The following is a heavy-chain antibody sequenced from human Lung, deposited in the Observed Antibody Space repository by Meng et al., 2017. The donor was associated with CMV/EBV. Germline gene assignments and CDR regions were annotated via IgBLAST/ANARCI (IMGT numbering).Heavy chain of an antibody. V-gene: IGHV4-59*01. CDR3: ARDRAALGYYYYAMDV. D-gene: IGHD2-15*01. J-gene: IGHJ6*02. Sequence: GSLRLXXTVSGHPITTYYWSWIRQPPGKGLEWIGYISYSGSTNYSPSLRSRVSLSVDTSKNQFSLELSAVTAADTAIYYCARDRAALGYYYYAMDVWGQGTTVXVSS. CDR2: ISYSGST. CDR1: GHPITTYY.